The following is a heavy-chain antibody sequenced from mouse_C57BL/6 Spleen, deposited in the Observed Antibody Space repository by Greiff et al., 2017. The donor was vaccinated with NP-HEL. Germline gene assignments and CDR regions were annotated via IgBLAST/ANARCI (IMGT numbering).Heavy chain of an antibody. CDR2: IDPSDSYT. D-gene: IGHD1-1*01. Sequence: QVQLQQPGAELVKPGASVKLSCKASGYTFTSYWMQWVKQRPGQGLEWIGEIDPSDSYTNYNQKFKGKATLTVDTSSSTAYMQLSSLTSEDSAVYYCARGYGSRYYAMDYWGQGTSVTVSS. V-gene: IGHV1-50*01. J-gene: IGHJ4*01. CDR3: ARGYGSRYYAMDY. CDR1: GYTFTSYW.